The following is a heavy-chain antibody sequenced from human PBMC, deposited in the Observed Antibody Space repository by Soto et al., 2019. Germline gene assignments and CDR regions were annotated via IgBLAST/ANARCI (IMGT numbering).Heavy chain of an antibody. J-gene: IGHJ4*02. CDR3: ATDVWYCSGATCPEF. D-gene: IGHD2-15*01. Sequence: PGGSVRLSCVLSGFTFSTYSMKWVRQAPGKGLEWVSYIGGSSDTSRDIYYADSVKGRFTVSRDNAKNSLYLQMNGLRAEDTALYYCATDVWYCSGATCPEFWGQGTLVTVSS. CDR2: IGGSSDTSRDI. V-gene: IGHV3-48*01. CDR1: GFTFSTYS.